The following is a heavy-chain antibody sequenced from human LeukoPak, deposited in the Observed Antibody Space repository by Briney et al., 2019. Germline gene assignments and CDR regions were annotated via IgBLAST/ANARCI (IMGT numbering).Heavy chain of an antibody. V-gene: IGHV4-59*01. J-gene: IGHJ6*02. CDR3: AREGGSSSWPNEYYYYYGMDV. D-gene: IGHD6-13*01. Sequence: SETLSLTCTVSGGSISSYYWSWIRQPPGKGLEWIGYIYYSGSTNYNPSLKSRVTISVDTSKNQFSLKLSSVTAADTAAYYCAREGGSSSWPNEYYYYYGMDVWGQGTTVTVSS. CDR2: IYYSGST. CDR1: GGSISSYY.